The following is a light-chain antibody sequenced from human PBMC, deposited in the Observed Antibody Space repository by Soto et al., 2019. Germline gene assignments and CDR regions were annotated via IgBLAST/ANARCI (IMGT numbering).Light chain of an antibody. CDR2: KAS. CDR1: QSVRSW. J-gene: IGKJ1*01. CDR3: QQYNSYPWT. V-gene: IGKV1-5*03. Sequence: DIQMTQSPSTLSASVGDRVTITCRASQSVRSWLAWYQQKPGKAPKLLIYKASSLESGVPSRFSGSGSGTEFTLTISSLQPDDFATYYCQQYNSYPWTFGQGTKVDI.